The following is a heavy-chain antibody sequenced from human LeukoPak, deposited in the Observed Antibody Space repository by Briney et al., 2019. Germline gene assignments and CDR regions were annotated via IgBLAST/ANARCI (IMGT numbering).Heavy chain of an antibody. Sequence: GGSLRLSCAVSGFTFSSYAMSWVRQAPGKGLEWVSAISGSGGSTYYADSVKGRFTISRDNSKNTLYLQMNSLRAEDTAVYYCARLYSNYRRFDPWGQGTLVTVSS. CDR2: ISGSGGST. D-gene: IGHD4-11*01. CDR3: ARLYSNYRRFDP. V-gene: IGHV3-23*01. CDR1: GFTFSSYA. J-gene: IGHJ5*02.